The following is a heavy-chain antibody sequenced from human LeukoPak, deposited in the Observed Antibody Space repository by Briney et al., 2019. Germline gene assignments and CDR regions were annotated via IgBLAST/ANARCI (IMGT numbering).Heavy chain of an antibody. Sequence: GGSLRLSCAASGFTFSSYSMNWVRQAPGKGLEWVASVGSSSCYIYYAESVKGRFTSFRDNAKSSVYLQMNSLRAEDTAVYYCARDSDTDMARKLDYWGQGTLVIVSS. CDR3: ARDSDTDMARKLDY. CDR1: GFTFSSYS. J-gene: IGHJ4*02. CDR2: VGSSSCYI. V-gene: IGHV3-21*06. D-gene: IGHD5-18*01.